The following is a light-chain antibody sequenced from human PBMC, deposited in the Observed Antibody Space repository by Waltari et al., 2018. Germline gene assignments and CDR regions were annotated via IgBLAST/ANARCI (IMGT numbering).Light chain of an antibody. J-gene: IGKJ3*01. V-gene: IGKV1-33*01. CDR2: DAS. Sequence: DIQMTQSPSSLSASVGDRVTITCQASQDISHYLNWYQQKPGKPPKLLSRDASNLEAGVPSRFSGSQSGTQFTFTISSLQPEDIATYYCQRYDNLPIFAFGPGTKVNI. CDR1: QDISHY. CDR3: QRYDNLPIFA.